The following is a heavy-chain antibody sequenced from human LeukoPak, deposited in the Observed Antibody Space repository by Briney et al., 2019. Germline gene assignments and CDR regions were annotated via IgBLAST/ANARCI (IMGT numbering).Heavy chain of an antibody. CDR1: GFTLSSYS. J-gene: IGHJ3*02. V-gene: IGHV3-48*02. D-gene: IGHD3-10*01. CDR2: ISSSSSTI. CDR3: ARDGMVRGVIIWDAFDI. Sequence: GGSLRLSCAASGFTLSSYSMNWVRQAPGKGLEWVSYISSSSSTIYYADSVKGRFTISRDNAKNSLYLQMNSLRDEDTAAYYCARDGMVRGVIIWDAFDIWGQGTMVTVSS.